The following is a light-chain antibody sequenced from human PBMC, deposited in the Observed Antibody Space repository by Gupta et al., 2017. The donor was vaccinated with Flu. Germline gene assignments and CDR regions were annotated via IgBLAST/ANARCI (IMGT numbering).Light chain of an antibody. Sequence: DIVMTQSLATLSVSAGERATLSCRASQSVSTKLAWYQQKPGQAPRLLIFDASTRATGIPARFSGSGSGTEFTLTISSLQSEDFAVYYCQQNNNWPLTFGGGTKVEIK. V-gene: IGKV3-15*01. J-gene: IGKJ4*01. CDR2: DAS. CDR1: QSVSTK. CDR3: QQNNNWPLT.